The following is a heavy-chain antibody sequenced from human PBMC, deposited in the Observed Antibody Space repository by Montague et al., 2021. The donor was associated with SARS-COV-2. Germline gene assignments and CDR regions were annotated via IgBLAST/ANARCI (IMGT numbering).Heavy chain of an antibody. CDR1: GGSISNYY. CDR2: IYYSWST. D-gene: IGHD3-10*01. Sequence: SETLSLTCTVSGGSISNYYWSWIRQPPGKGLEWIGYIYYSWSTNYNPSLKIRVTISVDTSKNQFSLKLSSVTAADTAVYYCARVRYYGSGTSLGMDVWGQGTTVTVSS. J-gene: IGHJ6*02. CDR3: ARVRYYGSGTSLGMDV. V-gene: IGHV4-59*12.